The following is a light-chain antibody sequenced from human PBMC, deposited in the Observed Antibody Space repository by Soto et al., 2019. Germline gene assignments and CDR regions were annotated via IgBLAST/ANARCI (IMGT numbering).Light chain of an antibody. CDR2: DAS. Sequence: EIVLTQSPATLSLSPGERATLSCRASQSVSNSLAWFQQKPGQPPRLLIFDASNRATGIPARFSGSGSGTDFTLIISSLEPEDFAVYYCQQRGSWPRTFGQGTKVDIK. CDR1: QSVSNS. J-gene: IGKJ1*01. V-gene: IGKV3-11*01. CDR3: QQRGSWPRT.